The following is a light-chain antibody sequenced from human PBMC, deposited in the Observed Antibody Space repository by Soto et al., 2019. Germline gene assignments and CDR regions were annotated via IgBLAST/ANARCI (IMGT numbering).Light chain of an antibody. CDR2: DAS. CDR3: QHYDPYSPLYS. J-gene: IGKJ2*03. V-gene: IGKV1-5*01. CDR1: QSINNW. Sequence: DIQMTQSPSTLAASVGDRGTITCRASQSINNWLAWYQQRPGKAPKILIHDASNLESGGPSRFSGSGSGTDFTLTISSVEPDDFATYYCQHYDPYSPLYSFGQGTNLEI.